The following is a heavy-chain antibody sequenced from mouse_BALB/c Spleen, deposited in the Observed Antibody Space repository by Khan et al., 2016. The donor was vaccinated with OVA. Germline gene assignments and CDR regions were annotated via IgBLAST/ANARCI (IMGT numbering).Heavy chain of an antibody. D-gene: IGHD3-2*01. CDR3: ARSRQLGLDY. V-gene: IGHV1-84*02. Sequence: QVRLQQSGPELVKPGASVKISCKASGYTFTDYYINWVKQKPGQGLEWIGWIYPGSGNTKYNEKFRGKATLTVDTSSSTSYMQLSSLTSEDTAVYFCARSRQLGLDYWGQGTTLTVSS. CDR1: GYTFTDYY. J-gene: IGHJ2*01. CDR2: IYPGSGNT.